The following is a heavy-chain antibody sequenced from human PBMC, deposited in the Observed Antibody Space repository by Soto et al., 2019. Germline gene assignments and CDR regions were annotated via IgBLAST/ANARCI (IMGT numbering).Heavy chain of an antibody. Sequence: SETLSLTCTVSGGSISSGGYYWSWIRQHPGKGLEWIGYIYYSGSTYYNPSLKSRVTISVDTSKNQFSMKLSSVTAADTAVYYCARAYARGHYFDYWGQGTLVTVYS. CDR1: GGSISSGGYY. V-gene: IGHV4-31*03. J-gene: IGHJ4*02. CDR3: ARAYARGHYFDY. D-gene: IGHD2-2*01. CDR2: IYYSGST.